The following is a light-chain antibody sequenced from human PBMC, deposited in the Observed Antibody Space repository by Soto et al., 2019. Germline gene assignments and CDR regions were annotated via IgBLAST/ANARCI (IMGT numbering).Light chain of an antibody. Sequence: QSVLTQPASVSGSPGQSITISCPVGSYNFVSWYQQHPGKAPKVLIYEVSKRPSGVSDRFSGSKSGNTASLTISGLQAEDEADYYCCLDAGRSTYVFGTGTKVTVL. V-gene: IGLV2-23*02. CDR2: EVS. J-gene: IGLJ1*01. CDR3: CLDAGRSTYV. CDR1: GSYNF.